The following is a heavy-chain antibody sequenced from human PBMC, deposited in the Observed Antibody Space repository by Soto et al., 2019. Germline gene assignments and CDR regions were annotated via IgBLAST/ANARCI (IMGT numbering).Heavy chain of an antibody. Sequence: QVQLVESGGGVVQPGRSLRLACAASGFTFGGYAMHWIRQAPGKGLECVAVIWDDGSNYADSVKGRFTISRDNSKDTLYLQMSSLRAEDTAVYYCARGPPPDYWGQGTLVTVSS. CDR2: IWDDGS. J-gene: IGHJ4*02. V-gene: IGHV3-33*01. CDR3: ARGPPPDY. CDR1: GFTFGGYA.